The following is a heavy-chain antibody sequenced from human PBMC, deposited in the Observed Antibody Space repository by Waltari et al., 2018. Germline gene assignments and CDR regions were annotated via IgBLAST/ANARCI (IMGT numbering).Heavy chain of an antibody. V-gene: IGHV4-39*01. CDR2: IYYSGRT. D-gene: IGHD5-12*01. J-gene: IGHJ4*02. CDR3: ARKGPPPRDGYRPDSTYYFDY. Sequence: QLQLQESGPGLVKPSETLSLTCTVSGGSISSSSYYWGWIRQPPGKGLEWIGSIYYSGRTTNNPSTKSRCTRCVDRAKNQLARKLSSVTGADTAVEYCARKGPPPRDGYRPDSTYYFDYWGQGTLVTVSS. CDR1: GGSISSSSYY.